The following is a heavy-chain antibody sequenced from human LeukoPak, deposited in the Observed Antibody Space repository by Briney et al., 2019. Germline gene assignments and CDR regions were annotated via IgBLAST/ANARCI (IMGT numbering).Heavy chain of an antibody. D-gene: IGHD2-15*01. Sequence: ASVKVSCKAPGHTFTSYAMNWVREAPGQGLEWMGWINTNTGNPAYAQGLTGRFVFSLDTSVSTAYLQISSLKAEDTAVYYCAIWYCSGGRCYSNARTFDYWGQGTRVSVSS. CDR1: GHTFTSYA. CDR2: INTNTGNP. J-gene: IGHJ4*02. CDR3: AIWYCSGGRCYSNARTFDY. V-gene: IGHV7-4-1*02.